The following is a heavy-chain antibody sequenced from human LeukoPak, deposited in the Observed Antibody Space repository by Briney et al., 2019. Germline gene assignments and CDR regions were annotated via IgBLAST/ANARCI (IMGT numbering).Heavy chain of an antibody. V-gene: IGHV6-1*01. CDR1: GESVSSNSAA. CDR2: TYYRSKWYY. Sequence: SQTLSLTCAISGESVSSNSAAWDWIRQSPSRVLEWLGRTYYRSKWYYGYAVSVKSRITINPDTSKNQFSLQLNSVTPEDTAIYYCTRTIAGYIDYWGQGTLVTVSS. CDR3: TRTIAGYIDY. J-gene: IGHJ4*02. D-gene: IGHD2-2*02.